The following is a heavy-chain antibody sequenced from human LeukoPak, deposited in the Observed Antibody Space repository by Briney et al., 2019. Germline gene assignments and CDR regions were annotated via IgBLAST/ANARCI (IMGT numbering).Heavy chain of an antibody. V-gene: IGHV3-48*02. CDR3: ARDTIAVAASCDY. CDR2: ISTSSTTI. J-gene: IGHJ4*02. CDR1: GFTFSSHS. Sequence: GGSLRLSCAASGFTFSSHSMNWVRQAPGKGLEWVSYISTSSTTIYYADSVKGRFTISRDNAKNSLYLQMNSLRDEDTAVYYCARDTIAVAASCDYWGQGTLVTVSS. D-gene: IGHD6-19*01.